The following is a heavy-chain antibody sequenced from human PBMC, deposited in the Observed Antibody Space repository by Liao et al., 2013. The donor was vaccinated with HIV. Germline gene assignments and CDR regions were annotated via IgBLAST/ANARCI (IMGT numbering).Heavy chain of an antibody. J-gene: IGHJ3*01. V-gene: IGHV4-34*01. CDR2: INQSGET. Sequence: QVQLQQRDAGLWKPSETLSLICTVYGGSFSDVYWNWIRQIPGQGLEWIAEINQSGETNNNPSLKSRVTVSADTSRNQISLTMISLTAADTAVYFCARGSKRRRAFDFWGPGTLVTVSS. CDR3: ARGSKRRRAFDF. CDR1: GGSFSDVY.